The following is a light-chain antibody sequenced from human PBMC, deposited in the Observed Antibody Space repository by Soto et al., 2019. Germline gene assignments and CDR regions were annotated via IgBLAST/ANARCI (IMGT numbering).Light chain of an antibody. CDR1: QSMSNF. V-gene: IGKV1-39*01. J-gene: IGKJ4*01. Sequence: DIQVTQSPSSLSASVGDRVTITCRASQSMSNFLNWYQQKPGKAPKILIYDASTLQSGVPSRFSGSGSGTDFTLTISRLQPEDFATYYCQQSYITLSFGGGTKVDIK. CDR2: DAS. CDR3: QQSYITLS.